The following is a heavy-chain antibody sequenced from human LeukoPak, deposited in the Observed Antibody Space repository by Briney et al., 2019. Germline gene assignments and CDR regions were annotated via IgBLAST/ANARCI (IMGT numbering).Heavy chain of an antibody. CDR1: GYTFTGYY. D-gene: IGHD3-3*01. CDR3: ARVKVWSGYPVDY. Sequence: ASLKVSCKASGYTFTGYYMHWVRPAPGQGLEWMGWINPNSGGTNYAQKFQGRVTMTRDTSISTAYMELSRLRSDDTAVYYCARVKVWSGYPVDYWGQGTLVTVSS. J-gene: IGHJ4*02. V-gene: IGHV1-2*02. CDR2: INPNSGGT.